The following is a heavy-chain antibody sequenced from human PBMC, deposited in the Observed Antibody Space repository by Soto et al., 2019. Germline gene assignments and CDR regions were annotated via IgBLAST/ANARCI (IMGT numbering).Heavy chain of an antibody. J-gene: IGHJ3*02. CDR2: IKSKTDGGTT. CDR3: PTSLVRRLDDAFHI. CDR1: GFTFSNAW. Sequence: SLRLSCAASGFTFSNAWMSWVRQAPGKGLELVGRIKSKTDGGTTDYAAPVKGRFSISRDDSKNTLYLQMNSLKTEDTAVYYCPTSLVRRLDDAFHIWGQGTMVSVSS. V-gene: IGHV3-15*01. D-gene: IGHD3-9*01.